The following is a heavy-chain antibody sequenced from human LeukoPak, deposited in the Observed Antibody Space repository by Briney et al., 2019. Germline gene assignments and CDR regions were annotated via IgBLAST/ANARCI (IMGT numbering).Heavy chain of an antibody. CDR1: GFTFTSSA. Sequence: GTSVKVSCKASGFTFTSSAVQWVRQARGQRLEWIGWIVVGSGNTNYAQKFQERVTITRDMSTSTAYMELSSLRSEDTAVYYCAADLRYSSSWYTYWGQGTLVTVSS. CDR3: AADLRYSSSWYTY. CDR2: IVVGSGNT. V-gene: IGHV1-58*01. D-gene: IGHD6-13*01. J-gene: IGHJ4*02.